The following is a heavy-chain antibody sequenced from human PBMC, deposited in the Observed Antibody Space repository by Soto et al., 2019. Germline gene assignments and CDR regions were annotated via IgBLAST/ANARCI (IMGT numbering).Heavy chain of an antibody. CDR3: ARRWLRGPNWFDP. D-gene: IGHD5-12*01. CDR1: GGSISSSSYY. J-gene: IGHJ5*02. Sequence: QLQLQESGPGLVKPSETLSLTCTVSGGSISSSSYYWGWIRQPPGKGLEWIGSIYYSGSTYYNPSLKSRVTISVDTSKNQFSLKLSSVTAADTAVCYCARRWLRGPNWFDPWGQGTLVTVSS. V-gene: IGHV4-39*01. CDR2: IYYSGST.